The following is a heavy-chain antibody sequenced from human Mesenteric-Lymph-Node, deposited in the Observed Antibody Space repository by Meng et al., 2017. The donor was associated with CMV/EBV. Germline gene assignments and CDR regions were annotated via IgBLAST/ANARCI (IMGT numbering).Heavy chain of an antibody. Sequence: GGSLRLSCAASGFTFSSYWMNWVRQTPGKGLEWVANIKQDGSEKYYVDSVKGRFTISRDNAKNSLYLQMNSLRVEDTAVYYCARTARRSSDIISYYYYGMDVWGQGTTVTVSS. CDR2: IKQDGSEK. D-gene: IGHD3-22*01. V-gene: IGHV3-7*01. J-gene: IGHJ6*02. CDR1: GFTFSSYW. CDR3: ARTARRSSDIISYYYYGMDV.